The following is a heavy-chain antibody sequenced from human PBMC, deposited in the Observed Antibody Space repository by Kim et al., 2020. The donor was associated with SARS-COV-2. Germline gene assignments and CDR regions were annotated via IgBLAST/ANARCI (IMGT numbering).Heavy chain of an antibody. Sequence: SVKVSCKASGGTFSSYAISWVRQAPGQGLEWMGGIIPIFGTANYAQKFQGRVTITADESTSTAYMELSSLRSEDTAVYYCARDGSPYGSGSRNWFDPWGQGTLVTVSS. J-gene: IGHJ5*02. CDR3: ARDGSPYGSGSRNWFDP. CDR1: GGTFSSYA. V-gene: IGHV1-69*13. CDR2: IIPIFGTA. D-gene: IGHD3-10*01.